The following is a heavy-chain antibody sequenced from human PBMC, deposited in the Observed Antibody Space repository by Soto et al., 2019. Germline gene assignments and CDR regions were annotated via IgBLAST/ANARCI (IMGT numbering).Heavy chain of an antibody. J-gene: IGHJ4*02. D-gene: IGHD2-15*01. V-gene: IGHV3-48*01. Sequence: GGSLRLSCAASGFTFSSYSMNWVRQAPGKGLEWVSYIGSSSSTIYYADSVKGRFTISRDNAKNSLYLQMNSLRAEDTAVYYCARGYYAPGYCSGGSCHGPIDYWGQGTLVTVSS. CDR1: GFTFSSYS. CDR3: ARGYYAPGYCSGGSCHGPIDY. CDR2: IGSSSSTI.